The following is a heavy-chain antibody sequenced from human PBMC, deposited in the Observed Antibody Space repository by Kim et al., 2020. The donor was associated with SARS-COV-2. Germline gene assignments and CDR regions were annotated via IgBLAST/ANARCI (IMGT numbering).Heavy chain of an antibody. V-gene: IGHV3-33*05. Sequence: GGSLRLSCAASGFTFSSYGMHWVRQAPGKGLEWVAVISYDGSNKYYADSVKGRFTISRDNSKNTLYLQMNSLRAEDTAVYYCARSPVLLWFGDYWGQGTLVTVSS. J-gene: IGHJ4*02. D-gene: IGHD3-10*01. CDR1: GFTFSSYG. CDR3: ARSPVLLWFGDY. CDR2: ISYDGSNK.